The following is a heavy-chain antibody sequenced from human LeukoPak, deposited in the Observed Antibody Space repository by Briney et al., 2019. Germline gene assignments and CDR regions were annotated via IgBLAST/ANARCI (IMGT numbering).Heavy chain of an antibody. CDR2: ISAYNGNT. V-gene: IGHV1-18*01. D-gene: IGHD6-19*01. J-gene: IGHJ6*02. CDR3: AREQWLVLDYYYGMDV. Sequence: ASVKVSCKASGYTFTSYGISWVRQAPGQGLEWMGWISAYNGNTNYAQKLQGRVTMTTDTSTSTAYMELRSLRSDDTAVYYCAREQWLVLDYYYGMDVWGQGTTVTASS. CDR1: GYTFTSYG.